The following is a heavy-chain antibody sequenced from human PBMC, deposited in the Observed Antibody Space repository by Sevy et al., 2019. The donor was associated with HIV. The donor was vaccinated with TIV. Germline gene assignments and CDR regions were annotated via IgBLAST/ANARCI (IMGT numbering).Heavy chain of an antibody. Sequence: ASVKVSCKTFGYTFKSYGISWVRQAPGQGLEWMGWISAYSGDRNFTQKFQGRVTMTTDTSTSTAYMELSSLRSDDTAVYFCARDKPQGVVIIPGSMWWGADYWGQGTVVTVSS. CDR3: ARDKPQGVVIIPGSMWWGADY. V-gene: IGHV1-18*01. CDR1: GYTFKSYG. CDR2: ISAYSGDR. J-gene: IGHJ4*02. D-gene: IGHD2-2*01.